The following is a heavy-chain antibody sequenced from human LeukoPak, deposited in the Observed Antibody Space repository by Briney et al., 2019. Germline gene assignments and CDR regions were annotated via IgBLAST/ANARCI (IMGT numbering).Heavy chain of an antibody. J-gene: IGHJ4*02. CDR1: GGSISSGSYY. CDR2: IYTSGST. V-gene: IGHV4-61*02. CDR3: ARERFSGLYSSSWYLPYGYYFDY. D-gene: IGHD6-13*01. Sequence: SQTLSLTCNVSGGSISSGSYYWSWIRQPAGKGLEWIGRIYTSGSTNYNPSLKSRASISVDTSKNQFFLKLSSVTAADTAVYYCARERFSGLYSSSWYLPYGYYFDYWGQGTLVTVSS.